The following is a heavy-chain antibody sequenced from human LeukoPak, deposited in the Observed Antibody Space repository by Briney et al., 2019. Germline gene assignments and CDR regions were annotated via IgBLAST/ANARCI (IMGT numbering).Heavy chain of an antibody. CDR3: ARDRVIVGATPPDY. Sequence: PGGSLRLSCAASGFTFSSYAMHWVRQAPGKGLEWVAVISYDGSNKYYADSVKGRFTISRDNAKNSLYLQMNSLRAEDTAVYYCARDRVIVGATPPDYWGQGTLVTVSS. CDR1: GFTFSSYA. J-gene: IGHJ4*02. V-gene: IGHV3-30-3*01. CDR2: ISYDGSNK. D-gene: IGHD1-26*01.